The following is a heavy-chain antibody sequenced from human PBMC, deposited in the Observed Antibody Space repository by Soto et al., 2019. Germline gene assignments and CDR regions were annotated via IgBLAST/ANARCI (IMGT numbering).Heavy chain of an antibody. CDR1: GFSVSTTGVG. Sequence: QITLKESGPTLVKPTETLTLTCNFSGFSVSTTGVGVGWIRQAPGKALEWLVFVYWDDDKRYSPSLRSRLTFTKXXAXHXXVLTMSYMEHVDTGTYYCARRRQSHRNWNTGDFDFWGQGILVTVSS. CDR3: ARRRQSHRNWNTGDFDF. D-gene: IGHD1-20*01. CDR2: VYWDDDK. V-gene: IGHV2-5*02. J-gene: IGHJ4*02.